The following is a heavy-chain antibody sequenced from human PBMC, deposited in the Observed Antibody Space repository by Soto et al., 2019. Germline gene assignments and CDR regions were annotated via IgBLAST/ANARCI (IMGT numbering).Heavy chain of an antibody. V-gene: IGHV4-31*03. CDR2: IYYSGST. Sequence: QVQLQESGPGLVKPSQTLSLTCTVSGGSISSGGYYWSWIRQHPGKGLEWIGYIYYSGSTYYNPSLKSRVTLSGDTSKNQFSLKLSSVTAADTAVYYCARIHLNPDSSGYYYPSYWGQGTLVTVSS. J-gene: IGHJ4*02. CDR1: GGSISSGGYY. D-gene: IGHD3-22*01. CDR3: ARIHLNPDSSGYYYPSY.